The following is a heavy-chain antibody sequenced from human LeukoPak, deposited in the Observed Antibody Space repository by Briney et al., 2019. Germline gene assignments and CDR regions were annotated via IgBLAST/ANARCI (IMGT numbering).Heavy chain of an antibody. CDR3: ARDRGCSSTSCYGWFDL. Sequence: GGSLRLSCAASGFTVSSNYMSWVRQAPGKELEWVSVIYSGGSTYYADSVKGRFTISRDNSKNTLYLQMNSLRAEDTAVYYCARDRGCSSTSCYGWFDLWGQGTLVTVSS. J-gene: IGHJ5*02. D-gene: IGHD2-2*01. CDR1: GFTVSSNY. V-gene: IGHV3-53*01. CDR2: IYSGGST.